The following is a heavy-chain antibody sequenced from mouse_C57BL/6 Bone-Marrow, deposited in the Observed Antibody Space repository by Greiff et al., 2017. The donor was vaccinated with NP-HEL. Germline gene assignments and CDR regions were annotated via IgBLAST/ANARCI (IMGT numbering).Heavy chain of an antibody. CDR3: AKVFYSNYPYWYFDV. D-gene: IGHD2-5*01. CDR2: IDPEDGET. Sequence: VQLQQSGAELVKPGASVKLSCTASGFNIKDYYMHWVKQRTEQGLEWIGRIDPEDGETKYAPKFQGKATITADTSSNTAYLQRSSLTSEDTAVYYGAKVFYSNYPYWYFDVWGTGTTVTVSS. CDR1: GFNIKDYY. V-gene: IGHV14-2*01. J-gene: IGHJ1*03.